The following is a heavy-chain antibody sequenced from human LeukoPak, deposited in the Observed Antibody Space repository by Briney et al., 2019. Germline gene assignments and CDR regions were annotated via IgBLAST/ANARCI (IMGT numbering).Heavy chain of an antibody. V-gene: IGHV3-23*01. CDR1: GFTFKNYV. D-gene: IGHD1-26*01. CDR2: IYGSGVSI. Sequence: PGGSLRLSCVASGFTFKNYVMNWVRQAPGKGLEWLATIYGSGVSISYADSVKGRFIISIDNSNNTLYLQTNSLRAEDTAMYFCAKDLGWELPAEAYWGQGILVSVSS. CDR3: AKDLGWELPAEAY. J-gene: IGHJ4*02.